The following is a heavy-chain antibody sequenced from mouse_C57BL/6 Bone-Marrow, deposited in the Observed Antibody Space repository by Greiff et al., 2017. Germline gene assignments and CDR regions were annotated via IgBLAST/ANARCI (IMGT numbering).Heavy chain of an antibody. Sequence: QVQLKESGPELVKPGASVKMSCKASGYAFSSSWMNWVKQRPGKGLEWIGRIYPGDGDTNYNGKFKGKATLTADKSSSTAYMQLSSLTSADAAVSFCASGYYVVDYWGQGTSVTVSS. CDR1: GYAFSSSW. V-gene: IGHV1-82*01. CDR3: ASGYYVVDY. J-gene: IGHJ4*01. CDR2: IYPGDGDT.